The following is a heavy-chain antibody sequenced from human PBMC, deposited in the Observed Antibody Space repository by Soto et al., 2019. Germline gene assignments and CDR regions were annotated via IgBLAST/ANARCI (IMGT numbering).Heavy chain of an antibody. D-gene: IGHD6-13*01. J-gene: IGHJ5*02. CDR2: ISYDGSNK. CDR3: AKARGGSYSSSQEFDP. Sequence: QVQLVESGGGVVQPGRSPRLSCAASGFTFSSYGMHWVRQAPGKGLEWVAVISYDGSNKYYADSVKGRFTISRDNSKNTLYLQMNSLRAEDTAVYYCAKARGGSYSSSQEFDPWGQGTLVTVSS. V-gene: IGHV3-30*18. CDR1: GFTFSSYG.